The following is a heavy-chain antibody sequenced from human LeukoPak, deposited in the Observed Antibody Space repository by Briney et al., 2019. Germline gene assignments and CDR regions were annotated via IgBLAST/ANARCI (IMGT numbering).Heavy chain of an antibody. V-gene: IGHV3-7*04. D-gene: IGHD7-27*01. CDR1: GFTFGSYW. CDR2: INEDGSEK. CDR3: ARASDVGTIDY. Sequence: GGSLRLSCAASGFTFGSYWMSWVRQAAGKGLEWVANINEDGSEKYHVDSVKRRFTISRDNAKSSLYLQMDRLPAAHTAVYYCARASDVGTIDYWGQGTLVTVSS. J-gene: IGHJ4*02.